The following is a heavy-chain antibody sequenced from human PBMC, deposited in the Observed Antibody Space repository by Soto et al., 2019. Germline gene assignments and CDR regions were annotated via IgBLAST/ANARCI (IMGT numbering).Heavy chain of an antibody. Sequence: ASVKVSCKASGYTFTSYGISWVRQAPGQGLEWMGWISAYNGNTNYAQKLQDRVTMTTDTSTSTAYMELRSLRSDDTAVYYCARSITIFGVVTGYRAFDIWGQGTMVTVSS. J-gene: IGHJ3*02. CDR1: GYTFTSYG. CDR3: ARSITIFGVVTGYRAFDI. V-gene: IGHV1-18*01. D-gene: IGHD3-3*01. CDR2: ISAYNGNT.